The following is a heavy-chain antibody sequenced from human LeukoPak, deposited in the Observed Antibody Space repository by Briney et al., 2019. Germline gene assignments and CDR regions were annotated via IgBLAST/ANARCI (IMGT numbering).Heavy chain of an antibody. CDR2: INHSGST. J-gene: IGHJ6*03. D-gene: IGHD3-10*01. CDR1: GGSFSGYY. CDR3: ARGLRGSLYYYYYYMDV. Sequence: KSSETLSLTCAVYGGSFSGYYWSWIRQPPGKGLEWTGEINHSGSTNYNPSLKSRVTISVDTSKNQFSLKLSSVTAADTAVYYCARGLRGSLYYYYYYMDVWGKGTTVTVSS. V-gene: IGHV4-34*01.